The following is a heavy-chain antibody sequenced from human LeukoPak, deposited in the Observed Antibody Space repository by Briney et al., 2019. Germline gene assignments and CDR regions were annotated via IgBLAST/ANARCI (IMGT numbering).Heavy chain of an antibody. CDR2: IKQDGSAK. Sequence: PGGSLRLSCTASGFTFSNYWMSWVRQAPGKGLEWVANIKQDGSAKYYVDSVKGRFTISRDNAKNSLYLQMNSLRAEDTAVYYCAREGWGSSSWRDYWGQGTLVTVSS. D-gene: IGHD6-13*01. CDR3: AREGWGSSSWRDY. J-gene: IGHJ4*02. V-gene: IGHV3-7*01. CDR1: GFTFSNYW.